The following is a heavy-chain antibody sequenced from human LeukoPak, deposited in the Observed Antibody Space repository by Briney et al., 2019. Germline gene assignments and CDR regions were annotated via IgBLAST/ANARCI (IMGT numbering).Heavy chain of an antibody. CDR3: ARDAYSSSWSYFDY. CDR1: GGSISSYY. CDR2: IYTSGST. V-gene: IGHV4-4*07. D-gene: IGHD6-13*01. J-gene: IGHJ4*02. Sequence: SETLSLTCTVSGGSISSYYWSWIRQPAGKGLEWIGRIYTSGSTNYNPSLKSRVTMSVDTSKNQLSLKLSSVTAADTAVYYCARDAYSSSWSYFDYWGQGTLVTVSS.